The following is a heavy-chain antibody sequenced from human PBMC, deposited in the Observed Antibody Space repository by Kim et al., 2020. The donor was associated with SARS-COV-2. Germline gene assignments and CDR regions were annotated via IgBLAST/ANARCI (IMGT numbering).Heavy chain of an antibody. D-gene: IGHD2-2*01. CDR2: INHSGST. Sequence: SETLSLTCAVYGGSFSGYYWSWIRQPPGKGLEWIGEINHSGSTNYNPSLKSRVTISVDTSKNQFSLKLSSVTAADTAVYYCHIVVVPAAIVDAFDIWGQGTMVTVSS. CDR3: HIVVVPAAIVDAFDI. CDR1: GGSFSGYY. J-gene: IGHJ3*02. V-gene: IGHV4-34*01.